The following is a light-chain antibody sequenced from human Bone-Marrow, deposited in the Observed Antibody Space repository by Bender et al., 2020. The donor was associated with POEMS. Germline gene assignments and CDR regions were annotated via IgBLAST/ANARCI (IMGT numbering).Light chain of an antibody. CDR2: NVS. V-gene: IGLV2-14*03. CDR1: GNDVGGYTY. Sequence: QSALTQPRSVSGSPGQSVTISCTGTGNDVGGYTYVSWYQQHPGKAPKLMIYNVSDRPSGVSNRFSGSKSGNTASLTISGLQAEDEAEYYGSSYTSSVTRVFGTGTTVTVL. CDR3: SSYTSSVTRV. J-gene: IGLJ1*01.